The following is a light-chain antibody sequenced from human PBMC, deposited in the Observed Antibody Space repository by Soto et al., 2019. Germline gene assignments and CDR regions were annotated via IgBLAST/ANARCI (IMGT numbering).Light chain of an antibody. V-gene: IGLV1-47*01. CDR2: RNN. Sequence: QSVLTQPPSASGTPGQRVTISCSGSSSNIGSHYVYWYQQLPRTAPKLLIYRNNQRPSGVPDRFSGSKSGTSASLAIGGLRSEDEADYYCAAWDDSLSGGVFGGGTQLTVL. CDR3: AAWDDSLSGGV. CDR1: SSNIGSHY. J-gene: IGLJ3*02.